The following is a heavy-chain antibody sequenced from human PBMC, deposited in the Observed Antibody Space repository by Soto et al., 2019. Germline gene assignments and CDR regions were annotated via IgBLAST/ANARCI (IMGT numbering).Heavy chain of an antibody. D-gene: IGHD2-15*01. CDR1: GFTFSSYG. Sequence: GGSLRLSCAASGFTFSSYGMHWVRQAPGKGLEWETVIWYEGSNKYYAVSVKGRFTISRDNSKNTLYLQMNSLRAEDTAVYYFAKDRYCSGGSCYSEWAFDIWGQGTMVTVSS. CDR3: AKDRYCSGGSCYSEWAFDI. V-gene: IGHV3-33*06. J-gene: IGHJ3*02. CDR2: IWYEGSNK.